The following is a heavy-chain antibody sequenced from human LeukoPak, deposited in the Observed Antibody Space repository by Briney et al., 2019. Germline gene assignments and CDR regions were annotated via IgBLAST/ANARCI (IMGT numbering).Heavy chain of an antibody. Sequence: PGGSLSLSCAASGFTFSSYWMHWVRQAPGKGLVWVPRIDTDGRSTRSTSYADSVTGRFTMSRDNAKNTLYLQMNSLRAEDTAVYYCVRDVWGDRDSYFDYWGQGTLVTVSS. CDR2: IDTDGRSTRST. D-gene: IGHD2-21*01. CDR3: VRDVWGDRDSYFDY. CDR1: GFTFSSYW. J-gene: IGHJ4*02. V-gene: IGHV3-74*01.